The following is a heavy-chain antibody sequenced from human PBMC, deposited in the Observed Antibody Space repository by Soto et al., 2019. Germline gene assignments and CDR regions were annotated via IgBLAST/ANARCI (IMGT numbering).Heavy chain of an antibody. D-gene: IGHD2-15*01. J-gene: IGHJ6*02. CDR2: ISAYNGNT. CDR3: ARGFVVVAAKGYYYYGMDV. V-gene: IGHV1-18*01. CDR1: GYTFTSYA. Sequence: ASVKVSCKASGYTFTSYAMHWVRQAPGQRLEWMGWISAYNGNTNYAQKLQGRVTMTTDTSTSTAYMELRSLRSDDTAVYYCARGFVVVAAKGYYYYGMDVWGQGTTVTVSS.